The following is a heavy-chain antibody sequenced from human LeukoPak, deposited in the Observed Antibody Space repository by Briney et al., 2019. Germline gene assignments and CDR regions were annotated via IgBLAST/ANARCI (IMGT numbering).Heavy chain of an antibody. CDR1: GDSVSSSHW. V-gene: IGHV4-4*02. CDR3: ARLSGYDWESFYDY. Sequence: EPSETLSLTCAVSGDSVSSSHWWSWVRQPPGKGLEWIGEIYHSGSTNYNPSLKSRVTISLDKSKNQLSLKLSSVTAADTAVYYCARLSGYDWESFYDYWGQGTLVTVSS. J-gene: IGHJ4*02. D-gene: IGHD5-12*01. CDR2: IYHSGST.